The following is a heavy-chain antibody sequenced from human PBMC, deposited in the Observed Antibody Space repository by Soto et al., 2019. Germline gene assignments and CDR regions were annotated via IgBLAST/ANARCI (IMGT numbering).Heavy chain of an antibody. V-gene: IGHV1-18*01. CDR1: GYTFTSYG. CDR3: ARDKTSYGDHEY. Sequence: ASVKVSCKASGYTFTSYGIIWVRQAPGQGLEWMGWISAYNGNTNYAQKLQGRVTMTTDTSTSTAYMELRSLRSDDTAVYYCARDKTSYGDHEYWGQGTLVTVSS. CDR2: ISAYNGNT. J-gene: IGHJ4*02. D-gene: IGHD4-17*01.